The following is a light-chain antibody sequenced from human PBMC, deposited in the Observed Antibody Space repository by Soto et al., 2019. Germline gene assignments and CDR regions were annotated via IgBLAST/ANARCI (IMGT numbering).Light chain of an antibody. CDR3: QQYNNWPPT. J-gene: IGKJ1*01. CDR2: GAS. CDR1: QSVSSN. Sequence: EIVMMQSPATLSVSPGERATLSCRASQSVSSNLAGYQQKPGQAPRLLIYGASTRATGIPARFSGSGSGTEFTLTISSLQSEDFAVYYCQQYNNWPPTFGQGTKVDI. V-gene: IGKV3-15*01.